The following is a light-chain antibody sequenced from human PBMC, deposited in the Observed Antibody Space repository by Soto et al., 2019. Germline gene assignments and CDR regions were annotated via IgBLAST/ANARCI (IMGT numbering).Light chain of an antibody. J-gene: IGLJ2*01. Sequence: QSVLTQSSSASASRGSSVRLTCTLSSGHSSYIIAWHQQQPGKAPRSLMKLEGSGSYNKGSGVPDRFSGSSSGADRYLTISNLQFEDEADYYCETWDSNTPVFGTGTKLTVL. CDR3: ETWDSNTPV. V-gene: IGLV4-60*02. CDR2: LEGSGSY. CDR1: SGHSSYI.